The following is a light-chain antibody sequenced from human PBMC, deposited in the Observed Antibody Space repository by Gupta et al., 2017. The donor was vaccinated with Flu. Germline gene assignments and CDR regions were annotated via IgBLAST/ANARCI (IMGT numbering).Light chain of an antibody. Sequence: DIQMTQSPSSLSAFVGERVTIICRTSQSISNYLNWYQQKPGKAPKLLIYAASSLQSGVPSRFSGSGSGTDFTLTISSLQPEDFATYYCQQSNRTPFIFGGGTKVEIK. CDR1: QSISNY. V-gene: IGKV1-39*01. CDR2: AAS. CDR3: QQSNRTPFI. J-gene: IGKJ4*01.